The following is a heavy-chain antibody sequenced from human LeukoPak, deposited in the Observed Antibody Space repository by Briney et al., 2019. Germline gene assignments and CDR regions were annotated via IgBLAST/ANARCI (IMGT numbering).Heavy chain of an antibody. Sequence: PSETLSLTCTVSGGSMSSYYWSWIRQPPGKGLEWIGYIYYSGSTKYNPSLKSRVTISVDTSKNQFSLKLSSVTAADTAVYYCARGARAGHNLEPFDYWGQGTLVTVSS. D-gene: IGHD5-24*01. CDR3: ARGARAGHNLEPFDY. J-gene: IGHJ4*02. V-gene: IGHV4-59*08. CDR2: IYYSGST. CDR1: GGSMSSYY.